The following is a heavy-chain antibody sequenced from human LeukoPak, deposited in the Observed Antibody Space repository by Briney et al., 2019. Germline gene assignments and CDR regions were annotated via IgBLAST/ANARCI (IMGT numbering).Heavy chain of an antibody. J-gene: IGHJ3*02. Sequence: GGSLRLSCAASGFTFSSYAMHWVRQAPGKGLEWVAVISYDGSNKYYADSVKGRFTISRDNSKNTLYLQMNSLRAEDTAVYYCARRNRERGYYYDSSGYYGAFDIWGQGTMVTVSS. D-gene: IGHD3-22*01. CDR1: GFTFSSYA. CDR3: ARRNRERGYYYDSSGYYGAFDI. CDR2: ISYDGSNK. V-gene: IGHV3-30*04.